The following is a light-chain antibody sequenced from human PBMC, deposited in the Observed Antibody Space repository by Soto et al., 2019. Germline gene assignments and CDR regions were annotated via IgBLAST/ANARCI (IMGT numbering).Light chain of an antibody. CDR2: DVT. V-gene: IGLV2-11*01. CDR3: CSYAGGDMHVV. Sequence: QSALTQPRSVSGSPGQSVTISCTGTSSDVGGYKYVSWYQQHPGKAPKLMIYDVTKRPSGVPDRFSGSKSGNTASLTISGLQADDEADYYCCSYAGGDMHVVFGGGTKLTVL. J-gene: IGLJ2*01. CDR1: SSDVGGYKY.